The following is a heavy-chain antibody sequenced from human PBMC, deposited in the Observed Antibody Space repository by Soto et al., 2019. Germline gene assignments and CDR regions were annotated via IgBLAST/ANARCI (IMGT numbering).Heavy chain of an antibody. V-gene: IGHV1-8*01. CDR3: AKVSGTYYKFQYLDY. D-gene: IGHD3-10*01. CDR1: GYIFTRYD. CDR2: MNPNSGNT. Sequence: ASVKVSCNTSGYIFTRYDINWVRQATGQGLEWMGWMNPNSGNTGYAQKFQGRVTMTRNTSISTAYMELSSLRSEDTAVYYCAKVSGTYYKFQYLDYWGQGTLVTVSS. J-gene: IGHJ4*02.